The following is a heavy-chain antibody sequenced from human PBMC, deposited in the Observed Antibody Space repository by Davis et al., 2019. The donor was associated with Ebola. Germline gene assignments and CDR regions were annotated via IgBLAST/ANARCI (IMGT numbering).Heavy chain of an antibody. J-gene: IGHJ4*02. V-gene: IGHV3-48*02. D-gene: IGHD3-9*01. CDR2: VSSDSKTI. Sequence: PGRSLRLSCTTSGFNVLVYSMNCVRQAPGRGLEWISYVSSDSKTISYANSVKGRFTISRDSATKSLYLQMDSLRDEDTALYYCARGWRYFDSWGQGILVTVSS. CDR1: GFNVLVYS. CDR3: ARGWRYFDS.